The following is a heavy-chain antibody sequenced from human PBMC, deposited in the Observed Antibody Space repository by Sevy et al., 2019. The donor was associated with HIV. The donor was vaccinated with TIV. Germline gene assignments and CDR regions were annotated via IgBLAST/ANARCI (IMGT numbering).Heavy chain of an antibody. J-gene: IGHJ4*02. CDR2: IKQDGTDK. CDR3: ARALADWGSFHYSS. D-gene: IGHD3-16*02. Sequence: GGSLRLSCAASGFTFATYWMTWVRQAPGKGLEWVAYIKQDGTDKYYGDSVRGEFAISRENAKNTRYLHMRGLRAEDTAVYYCARALADWGSFHYSSWGRGTLVTVSS. V-gene: IGHV3-7*01. CDR1: GFTFATYW.